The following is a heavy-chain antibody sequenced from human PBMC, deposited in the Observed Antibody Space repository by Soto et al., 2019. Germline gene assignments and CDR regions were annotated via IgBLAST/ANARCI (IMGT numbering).Heavy chain of an antibody. J-gene: IGHJ4*02. CDR1: GYSFTSYW. D-gene: IGHD1-26*01. CDR2: IYPGDSDT. Sequence: PGESLKISCKGFGYSFTSYWIGWVRQMPGKGLEWMGIIYPGDSDTIYSPSFQGQVTISADKSISTAYLQWNSLKASDTAMYYCARPPYSASYYYFDQWGQGTPVTVSS. CDR3: ARPPYSASYYYFDQ. V-gene: IGHV5-51*01.